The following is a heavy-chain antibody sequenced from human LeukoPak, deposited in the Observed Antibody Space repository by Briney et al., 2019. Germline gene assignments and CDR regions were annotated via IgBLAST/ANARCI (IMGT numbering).Heavy chain of an antibody. D-gene: IGHD6-13*01. V-gene: IGHV1-69*05. CDR3: ARGDGRSSPFDY. Sequence: SVKVSCKASGGTFRNYAYSWVRQAPGQGLEWMGRIIPILGTANNAQNFQGRVTITTDESTSTAYLEVSSLSSEDTAVYYCARGDGRSSPFDYWGQGTLFTVSS. J-gene: IGHJ4*02. CDR2: IIPILGTA. CDR1: GGTFRNYA.